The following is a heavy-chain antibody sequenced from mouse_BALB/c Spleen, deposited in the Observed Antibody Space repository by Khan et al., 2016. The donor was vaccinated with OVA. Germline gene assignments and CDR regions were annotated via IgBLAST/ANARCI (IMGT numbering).Heavy chain of an antibody. CDR2: INTETGEP. V-gene: IGHV9-2-1*01. CDR3: AGNFLDYYGSSPYAY. Sequence: QIQLVQSGPELKKPGETVKISCKASGYTFTDYSMHWVKQAPGKGLKWMGWINTETGEPTYADDFEGRFAFSLETSASTAYLQLNNLKNEDTATYCCAGNFLDYYGSSPYAYCGQGTLLTVSA. D-gene: IGHD1-1*01. J-gene: IGHJ3*01. CDR1: GYTFTDYS.